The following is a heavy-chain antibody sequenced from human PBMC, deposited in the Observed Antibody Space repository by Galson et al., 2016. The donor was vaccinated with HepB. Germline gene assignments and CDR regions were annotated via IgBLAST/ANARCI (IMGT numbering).Heavy chain of an antibody. J-gene: IGHJ4*02. CDR2: IFHSGRV. CDR1: GGSISSSDW. D-gene: IGHD3-22*01. CDR3: ARGDLHYYDSSGYYLPYYYFDF. Sequence: ETLSLTCAVSGGSISSSDWWSWVRQPPGQGLEWIGQIFHSGRVNYTPSLASRVTISVDTSKNQFSLKLSSVTAADTAVYYCARGDLHYYDSSGYYLPYYYFDFWGQGTLVTVSS. V-gene: IGHV4-4*02.